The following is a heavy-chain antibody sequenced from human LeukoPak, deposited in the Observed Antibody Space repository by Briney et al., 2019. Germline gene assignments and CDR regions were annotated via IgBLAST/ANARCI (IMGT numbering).Heavy chain of an antibody. CDR3: ARHPAADGVLNWFDP. V-gene: IGHV4-39*01. CDR1: GASISSGGYY. Sequence: SETLSLTCTVSGASISSGGYYWGWIRQPPGKGLEWIGSLYYTGSTYYNPSLKSRVTISVDTSKNQLSLKLSSVTAADTAVYYCARHPAADGVLNWFDPWGQGTLVTVSS. D-gene: IGHD6-13*01. J-gene: IGHJ5*02. CDR2: LYYTGST.